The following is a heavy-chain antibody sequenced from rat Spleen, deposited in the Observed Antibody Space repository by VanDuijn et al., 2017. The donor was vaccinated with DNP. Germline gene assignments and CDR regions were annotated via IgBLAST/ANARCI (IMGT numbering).Heavy chain of an antibody. CDR2: MSPTTRSS. J-gene: IGHJ2*01. V-gene: IGHV5-27*01. Sequence: EVQLVESGGDLVQPGRSLKLSCAASGFSFSDYDMAWVRQAPTKGLEWVACMSPTTRSSYYRDSVRGRFTVSRDDATSTLYLQMDSLRSEDTATYYCTTGDVGYWGQGVMVTVSS. CDR1: GFSFSDYD. D-gene: IGHD4-6*01. CDR3: TTGDVGY.